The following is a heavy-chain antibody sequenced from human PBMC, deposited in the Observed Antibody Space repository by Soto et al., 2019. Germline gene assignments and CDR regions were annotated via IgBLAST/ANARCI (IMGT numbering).Heavy chain of an antibody. CDR3: AKDHDYDFWSGFSMDV. CDR1: GFTFSSYA. V-gene: IGHV3-23*01. D-gene: IGHD3-3*01. J-gene: IGHJ6*03. Sequence: GGSLRLSCAASGFTFSSYAMNWVRQAPGKGLEWVSATSGSGGSTYYADSVKGRFTISRDNSKNTLYLQMNSLRAEDTAVYYCAKDHDYDFWSGFSMDVWQRDHGHRLL. CDR2: TSGSGGST.